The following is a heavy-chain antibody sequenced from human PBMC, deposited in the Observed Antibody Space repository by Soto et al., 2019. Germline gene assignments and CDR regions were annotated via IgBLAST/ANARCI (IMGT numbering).Heavy chain of an antibody. CDR1: GFTFSSYW. Sequence: GGSLRLSCEASGFTFSSYWMTWIRQAPETGLEWVANIKHDGSEKFYVDSVEGRFTISRDNAKNSLHLQMNSLRVEDTAVYYCARIPCDPHRCYSFEYWGPGTLVTVSS. CDR2: IKHDGSEK. J-gene: IGHJ4*02. V-gene: IGHV3-7*03. CDR3: ARIPCDPHRCYSFEY. D-gene: IGHD2-21*01.